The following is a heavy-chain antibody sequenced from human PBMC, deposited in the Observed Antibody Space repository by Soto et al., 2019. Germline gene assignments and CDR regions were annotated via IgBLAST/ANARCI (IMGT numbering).Heavy chain of an antibody. CDR2: MFYSGST. CDR3: ARVGYCSSTPCWHIGYFEY. D-gene: IGHD2-2*01. V-gene: IGHV4-59*01. CDR1: GVSISSYY. Sequence: PGETLSLTCTVSGVSISSYYWSWIRQPPGKGLEWIGYMFYSGSTNYNPSLKSRVTISVDTSKNQFSLKLTSVTAADTAVYYCARVGYCSSTPCWHIGYFEYWGQGTLVTVSS. J-gene: IGHJ4*02.